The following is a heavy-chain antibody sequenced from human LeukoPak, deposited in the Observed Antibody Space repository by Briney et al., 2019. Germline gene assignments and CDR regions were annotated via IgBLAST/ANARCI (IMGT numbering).Heavy chain of an antibody. D-gene: IGHD2-2*01. CDR2: IYYSGST. J-gene: IGHJ4*02. Sequence: PSETQSLTCTVSGGSISSSSYYWGWIRQPPGKGLEWIGSIYYSGSTYDNPSLKSRVTISVDTSKKQFSLKLSSVTTADTAVYYCARTIGGSSATTGYWGQGTLVTVSS. CDR1: GGSISSSSYY. V-gene: IGHV4-39*01. CDR3: ARTIGGSSATTGY.